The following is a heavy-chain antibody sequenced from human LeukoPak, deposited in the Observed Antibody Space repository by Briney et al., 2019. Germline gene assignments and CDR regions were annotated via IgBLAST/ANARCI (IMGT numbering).Heavy chain of an antibody. CDR2: IRCSGST. D-gene: IGHD5-24*01. CDR1: GGSVRNYY. CDR3: ASPDPGDAGVPIY. Sequence: PSETLSLTCTVSGGSVRNYYWNWIRQPPRRGLQWIGYIRCSGSTKYYPSLKMRVTMSLDTSKNQVSVRLSVITAADTAVYYCASPDPGDAGVPIYWGQGTLVTVSS. V-gene: IGHV4-59*08. J-gene: IGHJ4*02.